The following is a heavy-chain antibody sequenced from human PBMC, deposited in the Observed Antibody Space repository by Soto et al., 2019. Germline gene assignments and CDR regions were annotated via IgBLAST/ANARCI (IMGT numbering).Heavy chain of an antibody. V-gene: IGHV3-33*01. CDR2: IWYDGSNK. CDR3: ARDGGGVDY. D-gene: IGHD2-21*01. J-gene: IGHJ4*02. Sequence: QVQLVESGGGVVQPGRSLRLSCAASGFTFSSYGMHWVRQAPGKGLEWVAVIWYDGSNKYYADSVKGRFTISRDNSKNTLYLQMNSLGAEDTAVYYCARDGGGVDYWGQGTLVTVSS. CDR1: GFTFSSYG.